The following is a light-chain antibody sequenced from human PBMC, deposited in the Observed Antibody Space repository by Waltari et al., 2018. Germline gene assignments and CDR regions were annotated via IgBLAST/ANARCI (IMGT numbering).Light chain of an antibody. CDR2: EVN. Sequence: QSALTQPPSASGSPGQSVTISCTGTSSDVGIYDWVSWYQQHPGKAPKLIIFEVNKWPSGVLDRFSGSKSGNTAALTISGLRPEADSVYSFRSYAGSVNFVVFGGGTKLTVL. CDR3: RSYAGSVNFVV. V-gene: IGLV2-8*01. CDR1: SSDVGIYDW. J-gene: IGLJ2*01.